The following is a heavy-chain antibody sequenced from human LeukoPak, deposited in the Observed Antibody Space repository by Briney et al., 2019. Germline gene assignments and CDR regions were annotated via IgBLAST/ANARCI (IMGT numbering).Heavy chain of an antibody. CDR3: AREGGFYRPLDY. Sequence: SETLSLTCGVSGGSVINTNWWTWVRPPPGKGLEWIGEVHLDGRTNYNPSPESRLTMSVDVSENQVSLKLTSVTAADTAVYYCAREGGFYRPLDYSGQGTLVTVSS. CDR2: VHLDGRT. V-gene: IGHV4-4*02. CDR1: GGSVINTNW. D-gene: IGHD3-3*01. J-gene: IGHJ4*02.